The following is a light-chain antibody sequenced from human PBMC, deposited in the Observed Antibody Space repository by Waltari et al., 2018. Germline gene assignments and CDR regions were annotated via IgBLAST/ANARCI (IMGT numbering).Light chain of an antibody. CDR3: QQRANWPPLT. CDR2: QAS. J-gene: IGKJ4*01. V-gene: IGKV3-11*01. CDR1: QSVSNF. Sequence: EIVLTQSPATLALSPGERATLSCRASQSVSNFLAWYQQKPGQAPRLLIYQASKRATAIPDRFSGRGSGTDFTLTISSLEPGDSAVYYCQQRANWPPLTFGGGTRVEI.